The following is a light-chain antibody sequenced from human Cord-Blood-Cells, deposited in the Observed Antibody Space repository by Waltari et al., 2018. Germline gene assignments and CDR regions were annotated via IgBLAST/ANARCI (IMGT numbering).Light chain of an antibody. Sequence: QTVVTQEPSFSVSPGGTVTLTCGLSSGSVSTSYYPSWYQQTPGQAPRTLIYSTNTRSSGFPYRFSGSILGNKAALTITGAQADDESDYYCVLYMGSGIWVFGGGTKLTVL. CDR1: SGSVSTSYY. CDR3: VLYMGSGIWV. V-gene: IGLV8-61*01. J-gene: IGLJ3*02. CDR2: STN.